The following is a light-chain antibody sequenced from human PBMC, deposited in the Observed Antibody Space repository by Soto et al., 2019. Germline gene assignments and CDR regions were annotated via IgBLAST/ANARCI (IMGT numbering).Light chain of an antibody. Sequence: QSVLTQPRSVSGSPGQSVTISCTGTSSDVGGYTYVSWYQQHPGKAPKLMIYDVSKRPSGVPDRFSGSKSGNTASLTISGLQAEDEADYYCCSYAGSYKDVFGTGTKVTVL. CDR3: CSYAGSYKDV. CDR1: SSDVGGYTY. V-gene: IGLV2-11*01. J-gene: IGLJ1*01. CDR2: DVS.